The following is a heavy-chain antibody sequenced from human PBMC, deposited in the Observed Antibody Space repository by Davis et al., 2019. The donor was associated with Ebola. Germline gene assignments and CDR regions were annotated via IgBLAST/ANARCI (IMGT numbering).Heavy chain of an antibody. D-gene: IGHD6-13*01. CDR2: ISGSGGST. CDR1: GFTFSSYA. Sequence: PGGSLRLSCAASGFTFSSYAMSWVRQAPGKGLEWVSAISGSGGSTYYADSVKGRFTISRDNSKNALYLQMNSLRAEDTALYYCAKDLGSSSWYPYYGMDVWGQGTTVTVSS. V-gene: IGHV3-23*01. CDR3: AKDLGSSSWYPYYGMDV. J-gene: IGHJ6*02.